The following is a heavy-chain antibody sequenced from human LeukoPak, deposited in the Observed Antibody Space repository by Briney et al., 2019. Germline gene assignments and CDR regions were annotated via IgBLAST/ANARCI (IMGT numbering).Heavy chain of an antibody. V-gene: IGHV4-61*02. CDR3: ARATYGDYIIDY. Sequence: PSETLSLTCTVSGGSISSGSYYWSWIRQPAGKGLEWIGRIYTSGSTNYNPSLRSRVTMSVDTSKNQFSLKLSSVTAADTAVYYCARATYGDYIIDYWGQGTLVTVSS. J-gene: IGHJ4*02. CDR1: GGSISSGSYY. D-gene: IGHD4-17*01. CDR2: IYTSGST.